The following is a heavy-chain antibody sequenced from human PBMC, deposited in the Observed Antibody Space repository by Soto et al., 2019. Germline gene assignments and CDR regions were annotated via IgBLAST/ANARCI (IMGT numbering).Heavy chain of an antibody. Sequence: QITLKESGPTVVKPTETLTLTCTFSGFSLTTSGVGVGWVRRSPGKAPAWLALIYWDDDKCDVTSLKSRLTITQDTSKHQVVLTTANGDPEDTATYSCAHRVLRTVFGLSATTAIYFDFWGQGAPVVVSS. V-gene: IGHV2-5*05. D-gene: IGHD4-17*01. CDR3: AHRVLRTVFGLSATTAIYFDF. J-gene: IGHJ4*02. CDR2: IYWDDDK. CDR1: GFSLTTSGVG.